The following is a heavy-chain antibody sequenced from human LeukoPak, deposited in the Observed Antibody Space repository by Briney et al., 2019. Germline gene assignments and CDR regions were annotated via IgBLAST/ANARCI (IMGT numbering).Heavy chain of an antibody. D-gene: IGHD3-22*01. CDR3: ARTLTYYYDSSGRPDAYDI. V-gene: IGHV4-39*01. J-gene: IGHJ3*02. CDR2: IYYSGST. Sequence: PSETLSLTCTVSGGSISSSSYYWGWIRQPPGKGLEWIVSIYYSGSTYYNPSLKSRVTISVDTSKNQFSLRLSSVTAADTAVYYCARTLTYYYDSSGRPDAYDIWGQGTMVTVCS. CDR1: GGSISSSSYY.